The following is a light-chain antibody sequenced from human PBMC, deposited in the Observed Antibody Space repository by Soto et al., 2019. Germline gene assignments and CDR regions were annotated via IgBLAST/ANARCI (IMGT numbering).Light chain of an antibody. CDR3: QQYDSSPLT. CDR1: QSVRSSH. Sequence: EIVLTQSPGTLSLSRGERATLSCRASQSVRSSHLAWYQQKPGQAPRLLIYGASSRATGIPDRFSGSGYGTDFTLTISRLEPEDFAVYYCQQYDSSPLTFGGGTKVEIK. J-gene: IGKJ4*01. CDR2: GAS. V-gene: IGKV3-20*01.